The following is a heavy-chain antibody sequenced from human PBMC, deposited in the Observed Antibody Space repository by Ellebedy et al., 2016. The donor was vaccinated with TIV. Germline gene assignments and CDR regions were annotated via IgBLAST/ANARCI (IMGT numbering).Heavy chain of an antibody. V-gene: IGHV4-59*01. CDR3: AREGYRYATDY. J-gene: IGHJ4*02. Sequence: MPSETLSLTCTVSGGSISSYSWSCIRQPPGKGLEWTGYIYYSGSTNYNPSLKSRVTISVDTSKTQFSLKLSSVTAADTAVYYCAREGYRYATDYWGQGTLVTVSS. CDR2: IYYSGST. CDR1: GGSISSYS. D-gene: IGHD5-18*01.